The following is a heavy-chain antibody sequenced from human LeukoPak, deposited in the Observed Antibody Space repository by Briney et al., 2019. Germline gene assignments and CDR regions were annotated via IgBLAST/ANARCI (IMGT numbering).Heavy chain of an antibody. J-gene: IGHJ4*02. D-gene: IGHD2-15*01. Sequence: GGSLRLSCAASGFTFSSYGMHWVRQAPGKGLEWVAFIRYDGSNKYYADPVKGRFTISRDNSKNTLYLQMNSLRAEDTAVDYCAKLFGSWSCSGGSCYLDYWGQGTLVTVSS. V-gene: IGHV3-30*02. CDR1: GFTFSSYG. CDR3: AKLFGSWSCSGGSCYLDY. CDR2: IRYDGSNK.